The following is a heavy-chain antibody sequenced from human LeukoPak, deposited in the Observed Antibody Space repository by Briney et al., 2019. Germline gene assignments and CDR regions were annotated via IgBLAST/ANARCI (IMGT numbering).Heavy chain of an antibody. CDR2: ISWNGGSI. CDR1: GFTLDDYA. Sequence: GGSLRLSCAASGFTLDDYAMHWVRQAPGKGLEWVSVISWNGGSIGYADSVKGRFTISRDNAKNSLYLQMNSLRAEDTALYYCAKDPRYGSGSYSAPGFDYWGQGTLVTVSS. CDR3: AKDPRYGSGSYSAPGFDY. J-gene: IGHJ4*02. D-gene: IGHD3-10*01. V-gene: IGHV3-9*01.